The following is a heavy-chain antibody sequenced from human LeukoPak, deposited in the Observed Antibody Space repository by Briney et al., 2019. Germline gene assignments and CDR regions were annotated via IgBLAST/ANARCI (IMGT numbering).Heavy chain of an antibody. CDR2: ISAYNGNT. J-gene: IGHJ5*02. CDR3: ARGLVPAAICWWSDP. V-gene: IGHV1-18*01. CDR1: GYTFTSYG. Sequence: GASVKVSCKASGYTFTSYGISWVRQAPGQGLEWMGWISAYNGNTNYAQKLQGRVTMTIDTSTSTAYMELRSLRSDDTAVYYCARGLVPAAICWWSDPWGQGTLVTVSS. D-gene: IGHD2-2*02.